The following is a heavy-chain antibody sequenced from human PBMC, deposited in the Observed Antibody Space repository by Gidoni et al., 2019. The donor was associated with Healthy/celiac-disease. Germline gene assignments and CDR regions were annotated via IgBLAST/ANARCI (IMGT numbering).Heavy chain of an antibody. Sequence: QVQLVESGGGVVQPGRSLRLSCAASGFTFSSYCMHWVRQAPGKGLEWVAVIWYDGSNKYYADSVKGRFTISRDNSKNTLYLQMNSLRAEDTAVYYCAREASSGCHDYWGQGTLVTVSS. V-gene: IGHV3-33*01. CDR2: IWYDGSNK. CDR3: AREASSGCHDY. D-gene: IGHD6-19*01. J-gene: IGHJ4*02. CDR1: GFTFSSYC.